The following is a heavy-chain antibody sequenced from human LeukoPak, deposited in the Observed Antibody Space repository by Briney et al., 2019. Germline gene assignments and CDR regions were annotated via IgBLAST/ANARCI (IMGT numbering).Heavy chain of an antibody. CDR2: INPSGGST. D-gene: IGHD5-18*01. J-gene: IGHJ4*02. Sequence: ASVKVSCKASGYTFTTYGISWVRQAPGQGLEWMGIINPSGGSTSYAQKFQGRATMTRDTSTSTVYMELSSLRSEDTAVYYCARGGPSVRIQLWSSYQPLRGYYFDYWGQGTLVTVSS. V-gene: IGHV1-46*01. CDR1: GYTFTTYG. CDR3: ARGGPSVRIQLWSSYQPLRGYYFDY.